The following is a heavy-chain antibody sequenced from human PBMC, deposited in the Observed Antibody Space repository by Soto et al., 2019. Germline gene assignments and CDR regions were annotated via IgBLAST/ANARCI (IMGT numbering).Heavy chain of an antibody. CDR3: VRWTAAGTLHGSRYCYDYDINV. CDR1: GGTFSSYT. V-gene: IGHV1-69*02. CDR2: IIPILGIA. D-gene: IGHD6-13*01. J-gene: IGHJ6*02. Sequence: QVQLVQSGAEVKKPGSSVKVSCKASGGTFSSYTISWVRQAPGQGLEWMGRIIPILGIANYAQKFQGRVTITAVKSTSTAYMALSSLRSEDTAVYFCVRWTAAGTLHGSRYCYDYDINVWGQGTTVTVSS.